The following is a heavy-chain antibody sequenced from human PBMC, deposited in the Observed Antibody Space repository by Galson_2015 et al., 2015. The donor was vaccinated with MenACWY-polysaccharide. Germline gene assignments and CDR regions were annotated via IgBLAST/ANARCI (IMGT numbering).Heavy chain of an antibody. D-gene: IGHD2-21*02. CDR3: ARDHCGGDCYLGGGSYYFDY. Sequence: SLRLSCAASGFTFSSYWMSWVRQAPGKGLEWVANIKQDGSEKYYVDSVKGRFTISRDNAKNSLYLQMNSLRAEDTAVYYCARDHCGGDCYLGGGSYYFDYWGQGTLVTVSS. J-gene: IGHJ4*02. CDR2: IKQDGSEK. CDR1: GFTFSSYW. V-gene: IGHV3-7*01.